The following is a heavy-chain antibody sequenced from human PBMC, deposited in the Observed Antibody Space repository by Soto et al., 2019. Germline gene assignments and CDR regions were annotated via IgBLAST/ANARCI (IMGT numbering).Heavy chain of an antibody. CDR1: GFTFSNAW. J-gene: IGHJ4*02. D-gene: IGHD3-10*01. CDR3: ARSLHRDLLWFGETGPLGYFDY. Sequence: GGSLRLSCAASGFTFSNAWMSWVRQAPGKGLEWVSYISSSGSTIYYADYVKGRFTISRDNAKNSLYLQMNSLRAEDTAVYYCARSLHRDLLWFGETGPLGYFDYWGQGTLVTVSS. CDR2: ISSSGSTI. V-gene: IGHV3-11*01.